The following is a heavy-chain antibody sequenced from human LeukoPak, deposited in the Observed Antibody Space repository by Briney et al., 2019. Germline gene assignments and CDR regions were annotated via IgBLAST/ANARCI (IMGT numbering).Heavy chain of an antibody. V-gene: IGHV3-23*01. CDR3: AKYYYDFWSGYPRYGMDV. D-gene: IGHD3-3*01. Sequence: GGSLRLSCAASGFTFSSYAMSWVRQAPGKRLECVSAISGSGGSTYYADSVKGRFTISRDNSKNTLYLQMNSLRAEDTAVYYCAKYYYDFWSGYPRYGMDVWGQGTTVTVSS. CDR1: GFTFSSYA. CDR2: ISGSGGST. J-gene: IGHJ6*02.